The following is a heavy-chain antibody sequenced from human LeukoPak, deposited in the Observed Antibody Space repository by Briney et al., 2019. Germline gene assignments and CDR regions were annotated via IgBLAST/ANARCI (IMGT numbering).Heavy chain of an antibody. D-gene: IGHD5-18*01. CDR1: GFTVSDYY. CDR3: ARHLSGVTGYTYGRGIDY. V-gene: IGHV3-66*04. Sequence: HPGGSLRLSCAASGFTVSDYYMSWVRQAPGKGLEWVSVIESVGITHYADSVKGRFTISRDESKNTVYLQIDRLKVEDTAVYYCARHLSGVTGYTYGRGIDYWGQGTLVTVSS. CDR2: IESVGIT. J-gene: IGHJ4*02.